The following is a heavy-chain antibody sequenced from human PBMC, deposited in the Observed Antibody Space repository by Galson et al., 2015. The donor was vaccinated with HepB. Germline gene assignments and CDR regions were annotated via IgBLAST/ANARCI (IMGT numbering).Heavy chain of an antibody. CDR2: ISFDGSNK. CDR1: GFSFSNYA. V-gene: IGHV3-30*04. CDR3: ARGRGDDNSFDY. D-gene: IGHD5-12*01. J-gene: IGHJ4*02. Sequence: SLRLSCAAAGFSFSNYAMYWVRQAPGKGLEWVAVISFDGSNKYYADSVKGRFTISRDNAKNTLYLQMNSLRAEDTAVYYCARGRGDDNSFDYWGQGTLVTVSS.